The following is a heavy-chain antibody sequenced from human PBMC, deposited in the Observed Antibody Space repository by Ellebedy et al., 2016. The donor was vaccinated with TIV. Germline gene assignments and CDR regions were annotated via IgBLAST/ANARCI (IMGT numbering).Heavy chain of an antibody. CDR2: MNPNSGNT. CDR3: ARVNQGDYYYYYYYMDV. J-gene: IGHJ6*03. V-gene: IGHV1-8*01. D-gene: IGHD4-17*01. Sequence: ASVKVSCXASGYTFTSYDINWVRQATGQGLEWMGWMNPNSGNTGYAQKFQGRVTMTRNTSISTAYMELSSLRSEDTAVYYCARVNQGDYYYYYYYMDVWGKGTTVTVSS. CDR1: GYTFTSYD.